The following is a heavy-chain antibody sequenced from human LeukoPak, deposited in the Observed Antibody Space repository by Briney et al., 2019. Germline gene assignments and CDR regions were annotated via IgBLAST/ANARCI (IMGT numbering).Heavy chain of an antibody. CDR2: IYYSGNT. Sequence: SETLSLTCTVSGGSISSYYWSWIRQPPGKGLEWIGYIYYSGNTNYNPSLKSRVTISVDTSKNLFSLKLSSVTAADTAVYYCARVKLGYSYSFDYWGQGTLVTVSS. J-gene: IGHJ4*02. CDR3: ARVKLGYSYSFDY. V-gene: IGHV4-59*01. D-gene: IGHD5-18*01. CDR1: GGSISSYY.